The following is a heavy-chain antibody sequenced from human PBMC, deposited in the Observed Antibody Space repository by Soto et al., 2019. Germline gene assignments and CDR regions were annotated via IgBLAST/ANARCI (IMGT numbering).Heavy chain of an antibody. J-gene: IGHJ4*02. CDR2: INHSGGT. D-gene: IGHD3-22*01. V-gene: IGHV4-34*01. CDR1: GGSFSAYY. Sequence: SETLSLTCAVYGGSFSAYYWSWIRQPPGKGLEWIGEINHSGGTSYNPSLKSRVTISVDTSKSQFSLKLTSVTAADRAVYYCARGSVDTVDSSGFYEYWGPRGPVTVSS. CDR3: ARGSVDTVDSSGFYEY.